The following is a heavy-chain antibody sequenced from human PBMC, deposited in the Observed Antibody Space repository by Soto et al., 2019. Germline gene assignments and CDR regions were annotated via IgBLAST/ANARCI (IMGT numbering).Heavy chain of an antibody. CDR2: IIPIFGTA. Sequence: ASVRVACKASGGTFSSYALSWVLQAPGQGLEWMGEIIPIFGTANYAQKFQGRVTITADESTSTAYMELSSLRSEDTAVYYCGRVGISGGSCYQVYSGKATLVTVSS. V-gene: IGHV1-69*13. CDR3: GRVGISGGSCYQVY. D-gene: IGHD2-15*01. J-gene: IGHJ4*02. CDR1: GGTFSSYA.